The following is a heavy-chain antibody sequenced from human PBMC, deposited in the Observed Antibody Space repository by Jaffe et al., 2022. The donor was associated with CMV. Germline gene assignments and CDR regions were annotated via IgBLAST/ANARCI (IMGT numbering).Heavy chain of an antibody. D-gene: IGHD3-10*01. CDR3: ARIVLPWSGEDSYYYMDA. J-gene: IGHJ6*03. CDR2: IDWDDDK. Sequence: QVTLRESGPALVKSTQTLTLTCSFSGFSLSTRGMCVSWIRQSPGKALEWLARIDWDDDKYFSTSLKTRLTISKDTSKNQVVLTMTNMDPVDTATYYCARIVLPWSGEDSYYYMDAWGKGTTVTVSS. V-gene: IGHV2-70*15. CDR1: GFSLSTRGMC.